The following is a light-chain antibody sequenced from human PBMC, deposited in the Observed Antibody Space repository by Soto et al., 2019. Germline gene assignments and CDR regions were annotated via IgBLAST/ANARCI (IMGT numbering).Light chain of an antibody. Sequence: EFVLTQSPGTLSLSPGERATLSCRASQSVSNSYIAWYQQKPGQAPRLLIYDASTRATGIPARFSGSGSGTEFALTISRLEPEDFAVYYCQQHETLITFGQGTRLEI. CDR1: QSVSNSY. J-gene: IGKJ5*01. V-gene: IGKV3-20*01. CDR2: DAS. CDR3: QQHETLIT.